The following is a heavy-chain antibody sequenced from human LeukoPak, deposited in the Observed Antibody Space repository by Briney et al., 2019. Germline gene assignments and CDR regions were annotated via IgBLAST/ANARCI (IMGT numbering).Heavy chain of an antibody. CDR1: GFTFNNYA. CDR3: ARAPVRGAVAGVDY. CDR2: VTYDGNNQ. V-gene: IGHV3-30-3*01. D-gene: IGHD6-19*01. J-gene: IGHJ4*02. Sequence: NPGGSLRLSCAASGFTFNNYAIHWVRKAPGKGLEWVAVVTYDGNNQYYADSVKGRFTVSRDNSRNTVNLQMNSLRGEDTAVYYCARAPVRGAVAGVDYWGQGTLVTVSS.